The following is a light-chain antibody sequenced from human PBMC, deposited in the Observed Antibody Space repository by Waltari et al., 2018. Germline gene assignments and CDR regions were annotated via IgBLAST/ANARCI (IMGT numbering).Light chain of an antibody. Sequence: EIVLTQSTRTLSVSPRESATLSCRTSQSVTRALAWYQQKPGPAPRLLIYGASNRASGIPYRFICSWSGTDFSLPISALEPEEFAVYYCQHYLRLPVTFGQGTKVEVK. CDR1: QSVTRA. CDR2: GAS. J-gene: IGKJ1*01. V-gene: IGKV3-20*01. CDR3: QHYLRLPVT.